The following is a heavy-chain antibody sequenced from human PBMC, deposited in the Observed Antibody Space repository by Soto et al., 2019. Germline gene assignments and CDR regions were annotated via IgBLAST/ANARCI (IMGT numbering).Heavy chain of an antibody. CDR3: AHSRGREGPHFDS. CDR1: VFSLSTSGVG. D-gene: IGHD1-26*01. V-gene: IGHV2-5*02. J-gene: IGHJ4*02. CDR2: IYWDDDK. Sequence: QITLKESGPTLVKPTQTRTLSCTFAVFSLSTSGVGVGWFRQPPGKALEWLALIYWDDDKRYSPSLKSSLTTTEDTTNNQVVLTITHMDPVDTATYCCAHSRGREGPHFDSWGQGTLVTVSS.